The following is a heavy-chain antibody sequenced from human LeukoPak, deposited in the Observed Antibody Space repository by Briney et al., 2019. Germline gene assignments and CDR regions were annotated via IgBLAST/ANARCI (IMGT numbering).Heavy chain of an antibody. V-gene: IGHV3-53*01. J-gene: IGHJ4*02. CDR2: IYSDNT. Sequence: PGGSLRLSCTVSGFTVSTNSMSWVRQAPGKGLEWVSFIYSDNTHYSDSVKGRFTISRDNSKNTLYLQMNSLRAEDTAVYYCAGRAGAYSHPYDYWGQGTLVTVSS. CDR3: AGRAGAYSHPYDY. D-gene: IGHD4/OR15-4a*01. CDR1: GFTVSTNS.